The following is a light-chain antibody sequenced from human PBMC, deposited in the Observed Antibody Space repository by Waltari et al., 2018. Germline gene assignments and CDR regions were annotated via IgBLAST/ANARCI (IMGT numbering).Light chain of an antibody. V-gene: IGKV3D-15*01. CDR2: DAS. J-gene: IGKJ2*03. Sequence: DIVMTQSPATLSLSPGERATLSCRASQSVSSRLAWYQQKLGQAPRLLIYDASTRATGTPDRFSGSGSGTDFTLIITSLEPEDVAVYFCQQGSNWSYSFGQGTKVEIK. CDR1: QSVSSR. CDR3: QQGSNWSYS.